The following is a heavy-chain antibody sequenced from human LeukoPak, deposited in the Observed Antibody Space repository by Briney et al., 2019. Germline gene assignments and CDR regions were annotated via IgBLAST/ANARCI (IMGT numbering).Heavy chain of an antibody. Sequence: ASVKVSCKASGYTFTGYYMHWVRQAPGQGREWMGLINPNSGGTNYAQKFQGRVTMTRDTSISTAYMGLIRLRSDATAVYYCATLGFGEYIGGFAYWGQGTLVTVSS. V-gene: IGHV1-2*02. CDR2: INPNSGGT. J-gene: IGHJ4*02. CDR3: ATLGFGEYIGGFAY. D-gene: IGHD3-10*01. CDR1: GYTFTGYY.